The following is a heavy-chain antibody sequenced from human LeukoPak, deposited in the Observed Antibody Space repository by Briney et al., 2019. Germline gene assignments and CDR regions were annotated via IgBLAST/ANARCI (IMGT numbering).Heavy chain of an antibody. D-gene: IGHD3-3*01. J-gene: IGHJ4*02. Sequence: SETLSLTCTVSGYSISSGYYWGWIRQPPGKGLEWIGSIYHSGSTYYNPSLRSRVTISVDTSKNQFSLKLSSVTASDTAVYYCARDGVPSITIFGVVIGALDYWGQGTLVTVSS. CDR3: ARDGVPSITIFGVVIGALDY. CDR1: GYSISSGYY. CDR2: IYHSGST. V-gene: IGHV4-38-2*02.